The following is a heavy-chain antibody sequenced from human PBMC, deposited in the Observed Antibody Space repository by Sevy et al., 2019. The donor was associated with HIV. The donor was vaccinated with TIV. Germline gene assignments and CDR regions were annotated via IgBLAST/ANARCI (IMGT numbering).Heavy chain of an antibody. V-gene: IGHV1-18*01. CDR1: GYTFTSYG. CDR2: ISAYNGNT. Sequence: ASVKVSCKASGYTFTSYGISWVRQAPGQGLEWMGWISAYNGNTNYAQKLQGRVTMTTDTSTSTAYMELRSLSSDDTAVNYCARVGYCSSTSCYYYYYGMDVWGQGTTVTVSS. D-gene: IGHD2-2*01. CDR3: ARVGYCSSTSCYYYYYGMDV. J-gene: IGHJ6*02.